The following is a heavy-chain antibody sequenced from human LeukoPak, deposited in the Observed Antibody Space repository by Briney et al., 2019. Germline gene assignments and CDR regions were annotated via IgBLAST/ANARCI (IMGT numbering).Heavy chain of an antibody. CDR3: AKQRATGAGTDTRYFDY. Sequence: PGGSLRLSCAASGFTFSTYAMSWVRQAPGKGLEWVSAINGNSHYTYHADSVTGRFTISRDNSKNTLYLQMHSPRTEDTAVYYCAKQRATGAGTDTRYFDYWGQGSLVTVSS. J-gene: IGHJ4*02. CDR1: GFTFSTYA. D-gene: IGHD1-1*01. CDR2: INGNSHYT. V-gene: IGHV3-23*01.